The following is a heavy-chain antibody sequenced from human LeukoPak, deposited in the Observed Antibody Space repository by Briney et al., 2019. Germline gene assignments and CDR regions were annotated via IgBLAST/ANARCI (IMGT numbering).Heavy chain of an antibody. D-gene: IGHD2-21*01. CDR1: GGSFSGYY. J-gene: IGHJ6*03. Sequence: SETLSLTCAVYGGSFSGYYWSWIRQPPGKGLEWIGEINHSGSTNYNPSLKSRVTISVDTSKNQFSLKLSSVTAADTAVYYCARGGPLFYYYYMDVWGKGTTVTVSS. V-gene: IGHV4-34*01. CDR3: ARGGPLFYYYYMDV. CDR2: INHSGST.